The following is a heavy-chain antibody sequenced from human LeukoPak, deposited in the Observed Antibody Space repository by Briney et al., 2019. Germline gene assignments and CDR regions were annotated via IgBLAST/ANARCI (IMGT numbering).Heavy chain of an antibody. Sequence: WGSLRLSCAASGFTFSSYAMHWVRQAPGKGLEWVAVISYDGSNKYYADSVKGRFTISRDNSKNTLYLQMNSLRAEDTAVYYCARDRDGYSGTFDYWGQGTLVTVSS. CDR1: GFTFSSYA. CDR3: ARDRDGYSGTFDY. CDR2: ISYDGSNK. D-gene: IGHD5-24*01. V-gene: IGHV3-30-3*01. J-gene: IGHJ4*02.